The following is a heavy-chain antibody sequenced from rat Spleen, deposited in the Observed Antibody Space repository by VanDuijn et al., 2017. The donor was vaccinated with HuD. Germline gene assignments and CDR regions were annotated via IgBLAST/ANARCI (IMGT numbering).Heavy chain of an antibody. V-gene: IGHV5-22*01. Sequence: EVQLVESDGGLVQPGRSLKLSCATSGFTFSDYYMAWVRQAPKKGLEWVASISYEGSSTYYGDSVKGRFTISRDNAKSTLYLQMNSLRSEDTATYYCTRENWVLDYWGQGVMVTVSS. CDR3: TRENWVLDY. CDR2: ISYEGSST. J-gene: IGHJ2*01. D-gene: IGHD5-1*01. CDR1: GFTFSDYY.